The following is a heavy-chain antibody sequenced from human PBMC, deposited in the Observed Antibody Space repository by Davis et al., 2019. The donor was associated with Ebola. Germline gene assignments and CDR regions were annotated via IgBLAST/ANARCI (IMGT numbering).Heavy chain of an antibody. V-gene: IGHV3-73*01. Sequence: GESLKISCAASGFTFSGSAMHWVRQASGKGLEWVGRIRSKANSYATAYAASVKGRFTISRDDSKNTAYLQMNSLKTEDTAVYYCTRGGGGVDYWGQGTLVTVSS. J-gene: IGHJ4*02. CDR1: GFTFSGSA. CDR3: TRGGGGVDY. D-gene: IGHD3-16*01. CDR2: IRSKANSYAT.